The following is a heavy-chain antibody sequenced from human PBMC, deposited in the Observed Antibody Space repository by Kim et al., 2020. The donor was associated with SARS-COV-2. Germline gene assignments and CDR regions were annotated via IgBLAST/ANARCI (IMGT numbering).Heavy chain of an antibody. CDR1: GGSISSSSYY. J-gene: IGHJ4*02. Sequence: SETLSLTCTVSGGSISSSSYYWGWIRQPPGKGLERIGSIYYSGSTYYNPSLKSRVTISVDTSKNQFSLKLSSVTAADTAVYYCARAAYYYDSSGYYADPPLFDYWGQETLVTVSS. D-gene: IGHD3-22*01. CDR3: ARAAYYYDSSGYYADPPLFDY. V-gene: IGHV4-39*07. CDR2: IYYSGST.